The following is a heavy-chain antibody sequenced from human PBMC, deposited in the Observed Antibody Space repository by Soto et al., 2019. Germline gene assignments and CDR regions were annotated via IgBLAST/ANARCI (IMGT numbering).Heavy chain of an antibody. D-gene: IGHD6-13*01. Sequence: EVQLVESGGGLVKPGGSLRLSCAASGFTFSSYSMNWVRQAPGKGLEWVSSISSSSSYIYYADSVKGRFTISRDNAKNSLSLQMNSLRAEDTAVYYCARDIAAAGPGDFDYWGQGTLGTVSS. J-gene: IGHJ4*02. CDR1: GFTFSSYS. V-gene: IGHV3-21*01. CDR3: ARDIAAAGPGDFDY. CDR2: ISSSSSYI.